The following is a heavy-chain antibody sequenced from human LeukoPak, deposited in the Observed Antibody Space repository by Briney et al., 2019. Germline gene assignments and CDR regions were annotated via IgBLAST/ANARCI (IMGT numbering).Heavy chain of an antibody. CDR3: ANGAFRLYYIDV. CDR1: GFTFSNYW. Sequence: GGSLRLSCAASGFTFSNYWLHWVRQAPGKGLVWVSRINTDGSSTNYADSVKGRFTISRDNAKNTVYLQMNSLRAEDTAVYYCANGAFRLYYIDVWGKGTTVTVSS. J-gene: IGHJ6*03. V-gene: IGHV3-74*01. D-gene: IGHD3-16*01. CDR2: INTDGSST.